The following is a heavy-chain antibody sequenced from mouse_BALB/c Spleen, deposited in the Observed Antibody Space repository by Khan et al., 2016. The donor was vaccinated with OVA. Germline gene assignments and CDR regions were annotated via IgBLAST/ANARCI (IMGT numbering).Heavy chain of an antibody. D-gene: IGHD2-1*01. Sequence: VQLQQSGAELVKPGASVKLSCTASGFNIKDTYMHWVKQRPEQGPEWIGRIDPANGDIKYDPKFQDKATIAADTSSNTAYLQLSSLTSEATAVYYCATVYGNPFAYWGQVTLVSVSA. CDR2: IDPANGDI. J-gene: IGHJ3*01. CDR3: ATVYGNPFAY. CDR1: GFNIKDTY. V-gene: IGHV14-3*02.